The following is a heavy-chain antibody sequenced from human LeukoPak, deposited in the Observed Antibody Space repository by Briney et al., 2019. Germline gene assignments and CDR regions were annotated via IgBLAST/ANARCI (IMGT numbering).Heavy chain of an antibody. CDR2: ISSSSGYK. CDR3: AREGLAAAGLAY. Sequence: GGSLRLSCAASGFSFSSFSMNWVRQAPGKGLEWVSSISSSSGYKYYADSVKGRFTISRDNAKNSLYLQVNSLRAEDTAVYFCAREGLAAAGLAYWGQGTLVTVSS. CDR1: GFSFSSFS. D-gene: IGHD6-13*01. J-gene: IGHJ4*02. V-gene: IGHV3-21*06.